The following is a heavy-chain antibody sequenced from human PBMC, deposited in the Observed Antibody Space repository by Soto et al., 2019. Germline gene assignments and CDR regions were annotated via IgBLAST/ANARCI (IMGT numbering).Heavy chain of an antibody. D-gene: IGHD3-10*01. J-gene: IGHJ5*02. CDR1: GGSFSGYY. CDR3: ARVSSSLAGSGSYYRRWFDP. Sequence: SETLSLTCAVYGGSFSGYYWSWIRQPPGKGLEWIGEINHSGSTNYNPSLKSRVTISVDTSKNQFSLKLSSVTAADTAVYYCARVSSSLAGSGSYYRRWFDPWGQGTLVTVSS. V-gene: IGHV4-34*01. CDR2: INHSGST.